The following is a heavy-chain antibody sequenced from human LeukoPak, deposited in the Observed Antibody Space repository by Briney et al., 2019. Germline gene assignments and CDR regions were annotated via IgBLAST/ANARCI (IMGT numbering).Heavy chain of an antibody. Sequence: GGSLRLSCAASGFTFSSYEMNWVRQAPGKGLEWISYISSSGSTMYYADSVKGRFTISRDNAKNSLSLQMNSLRAEETAIYYCASSSWYALDYWGQGTQVTVSS. D-gene: IGHD6-13*01. J-gene: IGHJ4*02. V-gene: IGHV3-48*03. CDR2: ISSSGSTM. CDR3: ASSSWYALDY. CDR1: GFTFSSYE.